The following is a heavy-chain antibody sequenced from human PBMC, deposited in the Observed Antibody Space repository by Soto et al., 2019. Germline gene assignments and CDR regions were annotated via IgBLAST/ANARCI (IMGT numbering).Heavy chain of an antibody. CDR3: AKGYYDSSGYYENYFDY. CDR1: GFTFISYA. CDR2: ISGSGGST. J-gene: IGHJ4*02. D-gene: IGHD3-22*01. V-gene: IGHV3-23*01. Sequence: GGSLRLSCAASGFTFISYAMSWVRQAPGKGLEWVSAISGSGGSTYYADSVKGRFTISRDNSKNTLYLQMNSLRAEDTAVYYCAKGYYDSSGYYENYFDYWGQGTLVTVSS.